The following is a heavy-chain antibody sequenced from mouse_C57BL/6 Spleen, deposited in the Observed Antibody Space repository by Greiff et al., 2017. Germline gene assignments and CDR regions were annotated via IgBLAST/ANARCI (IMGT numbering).Heavy chain of an antibody. D-gene: IGHD2-4*01. J-gene: IGHJ2*01. Sequence: EVKLEESGPGLVKPSQSLSLTCSVTGYSITSGYYWNWIRQFPGNKLEWMGYISYDGSNNYNPSLKNRIPITRDTSKNQFFLKLHSVTTEDTATYYCARVYYDYPFDYWGQGTTLTVSS. CDR2: ISYDGSN. V-gene: IGHV3-6*01. CDR3: ARVYYDYPFDY. CDR1: GYSITSGYY.